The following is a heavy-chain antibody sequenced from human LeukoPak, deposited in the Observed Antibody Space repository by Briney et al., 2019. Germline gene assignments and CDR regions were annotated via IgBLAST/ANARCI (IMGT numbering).Heavy chain of an antibody. J-gene: IGHJ4*02. CDR2: IPHDGSNE. CDR3: VRDISGEKSLDY. Sequence: GGSLRLSCAASGFDFSSYVMHWVREAPGKGLGWVAVIPHDGSNEYYAASVTGRFTISRDNSKNTLSLQMNSLRAEDTALYYCVRDISGEKSLDYWGQGTLVTVSS. V-gene: IGHV3-30*04. D-gene: IGHD3-10*01. CDR1: GFDFSSYV.